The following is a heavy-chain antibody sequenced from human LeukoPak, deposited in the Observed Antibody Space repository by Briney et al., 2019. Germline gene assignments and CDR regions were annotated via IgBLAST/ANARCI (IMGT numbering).Heavy chain of an antibody. CDR1: GGSLSGHY. D-gene: IGHD3-10*01. V-gene: IGHV4-59*11. J-gene: IGHJ4*01. CDR3: ARSVYGHYFDY. Sequence: SETLSLTCTVSGGSLSGHYWSWVRQPPGKGVQWIGYIYGSGSTKFNPSLESRVAMSVDTSKNQFSLKVGSVTAADTAVYYCARSVYGHYFDYWGLGSLLTVSS. CDR2: IYGSGST.